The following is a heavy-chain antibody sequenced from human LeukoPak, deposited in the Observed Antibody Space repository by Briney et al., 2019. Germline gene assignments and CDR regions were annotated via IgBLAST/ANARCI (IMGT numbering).Heavy chain of an antibody. CDR1: GGTFSIHA. Sequence: SVTVSCKASGGTFSIHAISWVRQAPGQGLEWMGGIIPIFGTANYAQKFQGRVTITADESTSTAHMELSSLRSEDTAVYYCARELAARPYYYYGMDVWGQGTTVTVSS. CDR2: IIPIFGTA. D-gene: IGHD6-6*01. CDR3: ARELAARPYYYYGMDV. J-gene: IGHJ6*02. V-gene: IGHV1-69*13.